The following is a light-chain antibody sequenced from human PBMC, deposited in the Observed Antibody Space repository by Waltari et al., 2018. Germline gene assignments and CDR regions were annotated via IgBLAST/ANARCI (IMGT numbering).Light chain of an antibody. Sequence: QSVLTQPPSASGTPGQRVTISCSGSSSNIGTETVTWYQQLPGPAPTLLIYTNNQRPSGVPDRFSGSKSGTSASLAISGLQPEDEADYYCVSWDNSLNVVVFGGGTKLTVL. CDR3: VSWDNSLNVVV. CDR1: SSNIGTET. J-gene: IGLJ2*01. CDR2: TNN. V-gene: IGLV1-44*01.